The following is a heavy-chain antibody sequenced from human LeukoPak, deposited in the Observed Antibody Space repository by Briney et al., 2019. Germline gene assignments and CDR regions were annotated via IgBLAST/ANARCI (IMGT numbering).Heavy chain of an antibody. CDR2: IIPIFGTA. Sequence: GASVKVSCKASGYTFTSYAMNWVRQAPGQGLEWMGGIIPIFGTANYAQKFQGRVTITADESTSTAYMELSSLRSEDTAVYYCARGHPRPFTDFDYWGQGTLVTVSS. CDR3: ARGHPRPFTDFDY. V-gene: IGHV1-69*13. D-gene: IGHD4-11*01. CDR1: GYTFTSYA. J-gene: IGHJ4*02.